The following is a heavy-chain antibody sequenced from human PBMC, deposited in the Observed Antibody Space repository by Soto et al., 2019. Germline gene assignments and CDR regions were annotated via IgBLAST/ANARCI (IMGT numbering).Heavy chain of an antibody. CDR1: GFTFSSYG. J-gene: IGHJ4*02. V-gene: IGHV3-30*18. D-gene: IGHD6-19*01. Sequence: QVQLVESGGGVVQPGRSLRLSCAASGFTFSSYGMHWVRQAPGKGLEWVAVISCDGSNTYYADSVKGRFTISRDNSKNTLYLQMNSLRAEDTAVYYCAKERPPSVAGLDYWGQGTLVTVSS. CDR3: AKERPPSVAGLDY. CDR2: ISCDGSNT.